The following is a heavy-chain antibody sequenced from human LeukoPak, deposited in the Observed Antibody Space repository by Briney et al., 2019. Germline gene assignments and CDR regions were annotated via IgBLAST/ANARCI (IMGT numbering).Heavy chain of an antibody. V-gene: IGHV4-39*01. CDR2: IYYSGSA. D-gene: IGHD1-1*01. CDR1: GGSVSSNNDC. J-gene: IGHJ4*02. CDR3: AAHGAIQLERLHY. Sequence: SETLSLTCTVSGGSVSSNNDCWGWIRQPPGRGLEWIGSIYYSGSAWYNPSLKSRVTISVDTSRNQLSLRLDSVTAADTAVYYCAAHGAIQLERLHYWGQGTLVTVSS.